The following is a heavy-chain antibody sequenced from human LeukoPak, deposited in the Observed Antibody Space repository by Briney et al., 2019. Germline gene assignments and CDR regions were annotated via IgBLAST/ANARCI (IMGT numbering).Heavy chain of an antibody. D-gene: IGHD3-22*01. V-gene: IGHV3-21*04. J-gene: IGHJ4*02. CDR1: GFTFSSYS. CDR2: ISSSSSYI. CDR3: ASEITMIVVVPEVVY. Sequence: GGSLRLSCAASGFTFSSYSMNWVRQAPGKGLEWVSSISSSSSYIYYADSVKGRFTISRDNSKNTLCLQMNSLRAEDTAVYYCASEITMIVVVPEVVYWGQGTLVTVSS.